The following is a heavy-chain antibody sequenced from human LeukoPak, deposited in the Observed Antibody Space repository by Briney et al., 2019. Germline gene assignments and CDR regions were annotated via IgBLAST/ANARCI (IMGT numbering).Heavy chain of an antibody. CDR2: FDPEDGET. CDR1: GYTLTELS. J-gene: IGHJ4*02. Sequence: ASVKVSCKVSGYTLTELSMHWVRQAPGEGLEWMGGFDPEDGETIYAQKFQGRVTMTEDTSTDTAYMELSSLRSEDTAVYYCATRGPDSSGYYYYFDYWGQGTLVTVSS. D-gene: IGHD3-22*01. CDR3: ATRGPDSSGYYYYFDY. V-gene: IGHV1-24*01.